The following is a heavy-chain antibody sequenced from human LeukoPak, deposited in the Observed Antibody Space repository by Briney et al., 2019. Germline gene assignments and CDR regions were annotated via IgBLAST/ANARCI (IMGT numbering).Heavy chain of an antibody. D-gene: IGHD4-11*01. CDR2: VYYSGSA. CDR3: ARDGSNWSNDYYHGVDV. Sequence: QPSETLSFTCTVSGDSVTTYYWSWIRQPPGKGLEWLGYVYYSGSATYNPSLKSRVIISVDTSKNQFSLRLSSVTAADTAVYYCARDGSNWSNDYYHGVDVWGQGTTVTVSS. CDR1: GDSVTTYY. J-gene: IGHJ6*02. V-gene: IGHV4-59*02.